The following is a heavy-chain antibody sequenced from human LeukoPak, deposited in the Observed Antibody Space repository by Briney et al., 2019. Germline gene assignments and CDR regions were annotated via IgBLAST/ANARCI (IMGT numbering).Heavy chain of an antibody. D-gene: IGHD2-15*01. J-gene: IGHJ4*02. CDR1: GFTFSNYA. Sequence: GGSLRLSCAASGFTFSNYAMTWVRLAPGKGLEWVSGISGSGDNTYYSNSVKGRFTISRDNSKNTLYLQMNSLRAEDTAVYFCAKGSLSVGTCHSPLDCWGQGTLVTVSS. CDR3: AKGSLSVGTCHSPLDC. V-gene: IGHV3-23*01. CDR2: ISGSGDNT.